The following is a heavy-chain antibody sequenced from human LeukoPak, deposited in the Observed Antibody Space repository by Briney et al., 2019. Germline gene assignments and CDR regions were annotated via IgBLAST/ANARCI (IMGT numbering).Heavy chain of an antibody. Sequence: ASVKVSCKASGGTFSSYAISWVRQAPGQGLEWMGRIIPILGIANYAQKFQGRVTITADKSTSTAYMELSSLRSEDTAVYYCAIDGDGPDRYDDYWGQGTLVTVSS. D-gene: IGHD7-27*01. V-gene: IGHV1-69*04. CDR3: AIDGDGPDRYDDY. CDR2: IIPILGIA. J-gene: IGHJ4*02. CDR1: GGTFSSYA.